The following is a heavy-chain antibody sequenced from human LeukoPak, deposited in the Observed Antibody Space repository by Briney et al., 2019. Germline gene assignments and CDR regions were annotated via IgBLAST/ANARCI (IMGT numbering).Heavy chain of an antibody. CDR1: GYTFTGYD. CDR2: VNPNSGNT. V-gene: IGHV1-8*03. CDR3: ARGASRSFDL. Sequence: GGSVKVSCKASGYTFTGYDINWVRLTTGHGLELMGWVNPNSGNTGYTQKFQGRVTITRSTSIATAYMELSSLRSDDTAVYFCARGASRSFDLWGQGTLVTVSS. J-gene: IGHJ4*02. D-gene: IGHD3-3*01.